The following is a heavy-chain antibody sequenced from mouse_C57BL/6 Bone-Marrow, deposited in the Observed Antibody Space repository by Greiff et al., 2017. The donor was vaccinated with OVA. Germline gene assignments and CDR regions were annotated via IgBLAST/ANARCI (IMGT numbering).Heavy chain of an antibody. CDR1: GFTFSDYG. J-gene: IGHJ3*01. D-gene: IGHD1-1*01. CDR2: ISSGSSTI. Sequence: DVMLVESGGGLVKPGGSLKLSCAASGFTFSDYGMHWVRQAPEKGLEWVAYISSGSSTIYYADTLKGRFTISRDNAKNTLFLQMTSLRSEDTAMYYCARRYGSSRPWFAYWGQGTLVTVSA. CDR3: ARRYGSSRPWFAY. V-gene: IGHV5-17*01.